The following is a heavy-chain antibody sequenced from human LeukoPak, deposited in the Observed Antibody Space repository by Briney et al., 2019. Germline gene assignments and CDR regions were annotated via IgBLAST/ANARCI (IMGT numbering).Heavy chain of an antibody. Sequence: GESLKISCKGSGYSFTSYWIGWVRQMPGKGLEWMGIIYPGDSDTRCSPSFQGQVTISADKSISTAYLQWSSLKASDTAMYYCARQGFDWYYAFDIWGQGTMVTVSS. CDR1: GYSFTSYW. CDR2: IYPGDSDT. CDR3: ARQGFDWYYAFDI. V-gene: IGHV5-51*01. J-gene: IGHJ3*02. D-gene: IGHD3-9*01.